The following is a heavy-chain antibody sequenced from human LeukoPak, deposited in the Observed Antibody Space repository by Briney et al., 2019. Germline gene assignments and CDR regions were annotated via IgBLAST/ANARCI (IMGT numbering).Heavy chain of an antibody. Sequence: GGSLRLSCAASGFILHNHAMHWVRQAPGKGPEWVSLIDWDSSRTFYTESVKGRFTISRDNSKNSLFLQMNSLRAEGTALYYCARGEPPTGWLTDFWGQGTLVTVST. CDR3: ARGEPPTGWLTDF. CDR1: GFILHNHA. V-gene: IGHV3-43D*04. CDR2: IDWDSSRT. J-gene: IGHJ4*02. D-gene: IGHD6-19*01.